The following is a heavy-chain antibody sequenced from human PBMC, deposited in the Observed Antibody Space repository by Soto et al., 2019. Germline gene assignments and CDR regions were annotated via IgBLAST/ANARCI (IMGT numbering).Heavy chain of an antibody. J-gene: IGHJ6*02. CDR1: GYTFTNYW. CDR3: AASIFYYGMDV. Sequence: GESLKISFKGSGYTFTNYWIGWVRQMPGKGLEWMGIIYPGDSDTKYNPSFQGQVTISADKSITTTYLRWTSLKASDTAIYYCAASIFYYGMDVWGQGTTVTVSS. V-gene: IGHV5-51*01. CDR2: IYPGDSDT.